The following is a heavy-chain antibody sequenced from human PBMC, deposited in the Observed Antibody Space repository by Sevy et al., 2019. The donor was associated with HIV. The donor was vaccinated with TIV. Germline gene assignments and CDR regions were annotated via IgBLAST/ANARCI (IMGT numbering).Heavy chain of an antibody. CDR1: GFTFSSYS. V-gene: IGHV3-48*02. CDR2: ISSSSSTI. Sequence: GGSLRLSCAASGFTFSSYSMNWVRQAPGKGLERVSYISSSSSTIYYADSVKGRFTISRDNAKNSLYLQMNSLRDEDTAVYYCARDRDHYYDSSGYYYGTPWPEYFQHWGQGTLVTVSS. J-gene: IGHJ1*01. D-gene: IGHD3-22*01. CDR3: ARDRDHYYDSSGYYYGTPWPEYFQH.